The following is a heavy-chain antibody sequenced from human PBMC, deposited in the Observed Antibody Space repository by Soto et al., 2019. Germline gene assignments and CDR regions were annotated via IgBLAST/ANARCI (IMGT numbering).Heavy chain of an antibody. CDR2: IYAVGTT. D-gene: IGHD1-26*01. Sequence: EVQLVESGGNSVQPGGSLRLSCAASGFTVSDNFMSWVRQAPGKGLEWVSVIYAVGTTFHADSVKGRFIMSRDNYKNTLHLQMNSLRVDDTAIYYCAGGTWEGFDIWGQGTMVTVSS. V-gene: IGHV3-66*01. CDR1: GFTVSDNF. CDR3: AGGTWEGFDI. J-gene: IGHJ3*02.